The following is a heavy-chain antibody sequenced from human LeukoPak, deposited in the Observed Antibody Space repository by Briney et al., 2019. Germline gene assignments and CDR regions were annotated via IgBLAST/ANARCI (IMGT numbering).Heavy chain of an antibody. CDR1: GFTFTSYG. CDR3: ARGGSSTYIDY. V-gene: IGHV1-18*01. CDR2: ISGYNGNT. D-gene: IGHD2-2*01. J-gene: IGHJ4*02. Sequence: ASVKVSCKASGFTFTSYGFNWVRQAPGQGLEWMGWISGYNGNTNYAQKLQGRVTMTTDTSTRTAYMKLRSLRSDDTAVYYCARGGSSTYIDYWGQGTLVTVSS.